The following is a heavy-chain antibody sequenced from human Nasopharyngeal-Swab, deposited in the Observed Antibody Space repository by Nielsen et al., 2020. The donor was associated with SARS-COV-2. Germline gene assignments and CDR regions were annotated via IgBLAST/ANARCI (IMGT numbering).Heavy chain of an antibody. Sequence: GGSLRLSCAASAFSFSSFEVNWVRQAPGKGLEWISYISASGSFKYYADSVKGRFTISRDNARKSLYLQMDSLRGEDTGVYYCAGRGISASGDYYYYMDVWGKGTPVTVSS. CDR3: AGRGISASGDYYYYMDV. V-gene: IGHV3-48*03. CDR1: AFSFSSFE. D-gene: IGHD3-3*02. CDR2: ISASGSFK. J-gene: IGHJ6*03.